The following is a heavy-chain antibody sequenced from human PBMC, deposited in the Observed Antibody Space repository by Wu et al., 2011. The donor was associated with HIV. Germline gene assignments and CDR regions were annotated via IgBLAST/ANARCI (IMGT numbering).Heavy chain of an antibody. CDR2: INPNNGDT. CDR3: ARDRHYDILTGYYREPYYFDY. Sequence: QVQLVQSGAEVKKPGASVKVSCKASGYTFTTFYMHWVRQAPGQGLEWMGWINPNNGDTNYGQKFQGRVTMTRDTSISTAYMELSRLRSDDTAVYYCARDRHYDILTGYYREPYYFDYWGQGTLVTVSS. CDR1: GYTFTTFY. V-gene: IGHV1-2*02. J-gene: IGHJ4*02. D-gene: IGHD3-9*01.